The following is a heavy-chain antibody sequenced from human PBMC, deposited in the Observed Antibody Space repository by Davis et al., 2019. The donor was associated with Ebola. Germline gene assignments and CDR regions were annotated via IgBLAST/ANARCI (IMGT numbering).Heavy chain of an antibody. CDR1: GFTFSDYY. D-gene: IGHD6-13*01. J-gene: IGHJ6*02. CDR2: ISSSGSTI. V-gene: IGHV3-11*01. CDR3: AKMKRSSWYIAGYYYYGMDV. Sequence: GGSLRLSCAASGFTFSDYYMSWIRQAPGKGLEWVSYISSSGSTIYYADSVKGRFTISRDNAKKSLYLQMNSLRAEDTAVYYCAKMKRSSWYIAGYYYYGMDVWGQGTTVTVSS.